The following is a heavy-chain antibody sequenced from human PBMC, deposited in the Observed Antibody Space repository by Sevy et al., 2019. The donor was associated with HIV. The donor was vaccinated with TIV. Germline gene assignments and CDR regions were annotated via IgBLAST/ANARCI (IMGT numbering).Heavy chain of an antibody. J-gene: IGHJ4*02. CDR2: IFTSGSA. D-gene: IGHD3-22*01. CDR1: GGSISGGTYY. Sequence: SETLSLTYTVSGGSISGGTYYWSWIRQPAGKGLEWIGRIFTSGSANYSPSLKSRVSMSVDTSKNQFSLKLSSVTAADTAVYYCARGRRYSDSSGYSSYVFDYWGQGTLVTVSS. V-gene: IGHV4-61*02. CDR3: ARGRRYSDSSGYSSYVFDY.